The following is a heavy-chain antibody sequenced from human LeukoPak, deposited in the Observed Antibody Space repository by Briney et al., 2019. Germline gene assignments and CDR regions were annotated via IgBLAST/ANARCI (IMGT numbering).Heavy chain of an antibody. D-gene: IGHD6-13*01. J-gene: IGHJ4*02. CDR3: ARYSSGSCYDY. V-gene: IGHV3-64*01. CDR1: GFTFTTYA. CDR2: ISTDGGGT. Sequence: PGGSLRLSCAASGFTFTTYAMHWVRQAPGGGLEYVSAISTDGGGTYYANSVKGRFTISRDNSKNTLYLQMGSLRVEDMAVYYCARYSSGSCYDYWGQGTLVTVSS.